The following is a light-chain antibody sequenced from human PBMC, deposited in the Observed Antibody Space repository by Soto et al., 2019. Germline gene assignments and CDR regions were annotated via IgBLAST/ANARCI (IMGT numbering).Light chain of an antibody. V-gene: IGLV2-8*01. Sequence: QSALTQPPSASGSPGQSVTISCTGTPSDVGGYNSVSWYQQYPGKAPKLMIYDVSKRPSGISDRFSGSKSGDTASLTISGLQAEDEADYYCISYIPSTTTHWVFGGGTKLTVL. CDR1: PSDVGGYNS. J-gene: IGLJ3*02. CDR3: ISYIPSTTTHWV. CDR2: DVS.